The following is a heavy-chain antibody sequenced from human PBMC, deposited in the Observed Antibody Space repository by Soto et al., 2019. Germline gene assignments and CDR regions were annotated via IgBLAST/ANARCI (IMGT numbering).Heavy chain of an antibody. V-gene: IGHV4-31*03. CDR2: IYYSGST. CDR1: GGSISSGGYY. CDR3: ARAERYYYARVDY. D-gene: IGHD3-10*01. Sequence: SETLSLTCTVSGGSISSGGYYWSWIRQHPGKGLEWIGYIYYSGSTYYNPSLKSRVTISVDTSKNQFSLKLSSVTAADTAVYYCARAERYYYARVDYWGQGTLVTVSS. J-gene: IGHJ4*02.